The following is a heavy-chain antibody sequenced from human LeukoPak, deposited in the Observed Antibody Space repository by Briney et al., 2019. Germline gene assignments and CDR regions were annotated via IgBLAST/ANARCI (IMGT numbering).Heavy chain of an antibody. J-gene: IGHJ6*03. CDR1: GFTFSSYW. Sequence: PGGSLRLSCAASGFTFSSYWMSWVRQAPGKGLEWVANIKEDGSEKYYVDPVKGRFTISRDNAKNSLYLQMNSLRAEDTAVYYCAREDRPHSYYYYYYMDVWGKGTTVTVSS. CDR3: AREDRPHSYYYYYYMDV. V-gene: IGHV3-7*01. CDR2: IKEDGSEK.